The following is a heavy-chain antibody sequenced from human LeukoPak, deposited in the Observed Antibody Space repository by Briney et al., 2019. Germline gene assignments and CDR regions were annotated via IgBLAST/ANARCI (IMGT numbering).Heavy chain of an antibody. CDR1: GYTLTELS. D-gene: IGHD2-15*01. Sequence: ASVKVSCKVSGYTLTELSMHWVRQAPGKGLEWMGGFDPEDGETIYAQKFQGRVTMTEDTSTDTAYMELSSLRSEDTAVYYCARDPVVYCSGGSCYPFPFDYWGQGTLVTVSS. CDR3: ARDPVVYCSGGSCYPFPFDY. J-gene: IGHJ4*02. CDR2: FDPEDGET. V-gene: IGHV1-24*01.